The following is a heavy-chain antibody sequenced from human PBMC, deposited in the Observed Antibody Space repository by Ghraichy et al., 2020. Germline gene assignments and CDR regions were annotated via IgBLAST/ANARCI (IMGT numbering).Heavy chain of an antibody. J-gene: IGHJ3*02. D-gene: IGHD3-22*01. CDR3: ARIQTYYYASSGYYPGAVDI. Sequence: SETLSLTCTVSGGSISSGGYYWSWIRQHPGKGLEWIGYIYYSGSTYYNPSLKSRVTISVDTSKNQFSLKLSSVTAADTAVYYCARIQTYYYASSGYYPGAVDIWGQGTMVTVSS. V-gene: IGHV4-31*03. CDR2: IYYSGST. CDR1: GGSISSGGYY.